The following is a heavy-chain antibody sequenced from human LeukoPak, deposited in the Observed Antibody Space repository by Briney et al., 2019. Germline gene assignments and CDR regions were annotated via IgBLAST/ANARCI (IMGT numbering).Heavy chain of an antibody. V-gene: IGHV3-48*01. J-gene: IGHJ6*02. CDR2: ISSSSTI. CDR1: GFTFSSYS. D-gene: IGHD3-22*01. Sequence: GGSLRLSCAASGFTFSSYSMNWVRQAPGKGLEWVSYISSSSTIYYADSVKGRFTISRDNAKNSLYLQMNSLRAEDTAVYYCARYYDSSRGYYGMDVWGQGTTVTVSS. CDR3: ARYYDSSRGYYGMDV.